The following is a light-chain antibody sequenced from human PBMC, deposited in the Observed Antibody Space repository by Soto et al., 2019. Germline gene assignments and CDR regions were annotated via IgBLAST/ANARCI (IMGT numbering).Light chain of an antibody. J-gene: IGKJ1*01. V-gene: IGKV3-20*01. CDR3: HQYSRSPRT. CDR1: QSDSSSC. Sequence: EIVLTQSPGTLSLSPGVIATLSCRASQSDSSSCLAWYQQKFGQAPRLLIFGASSRATGIPDRFSGSGSGTDFTLTISRLEPEDFAVYYCHQYSRSPRTFGQGTRVEIK. CDR2: GAS.